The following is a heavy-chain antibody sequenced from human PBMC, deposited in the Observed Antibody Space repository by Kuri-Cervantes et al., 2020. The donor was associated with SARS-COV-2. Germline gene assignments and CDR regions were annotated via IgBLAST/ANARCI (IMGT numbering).Heavy chain of an antibody. CDR1: GFTFSGYG. V-gene: IGHV3-30*03. CDR2: ISSDGSNK. D-gene: IGHD2-15*01. CDR3: AREAFGYCSGGSCYSHY. Sequence: GGSLRLSCAASGFTFSGYGMHWVRQAPGKGLEWVAVISSDGSNKYYADSVKGRFTISRDNAKNSLYLQMNSLRAEDTAVYYCAREAFGYCSGGSCYSHYWGQGTLVTVSS. J-gene: IGHJ4*02.